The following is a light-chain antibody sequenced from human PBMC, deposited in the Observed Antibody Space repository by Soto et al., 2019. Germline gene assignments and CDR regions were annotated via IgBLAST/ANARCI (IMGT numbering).Light chain of an antibody. CDR3: MLYLGSGISV. V-gene: IGLV8-61*01. CDR2: STN. CDR1: SGSDSTSYY. Sequence: QAVVTQEPSFSVSPGETVTLTCDLSSGSDSTSYYPSWHQQTPGRAPRTLIYSTNTRSPGVPDRFSGSILGNKAALTITGAQADDESHYYCMLYLGSGISVFGGGTKVTVL. J-gene: IGLJ2*01.